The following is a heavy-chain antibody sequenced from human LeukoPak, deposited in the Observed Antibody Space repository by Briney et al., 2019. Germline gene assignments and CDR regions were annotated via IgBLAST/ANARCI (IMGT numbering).Heavy chain of an antibody. J-gene: IGHJ4*02. D-gene: IGHD1-1*01. V-gene: IGHV3-13*01. CDR1: GFTFSDYD. Sequence: GGSLRLSCAASGFTFSDYDMHWVRQATGNRLEWVSAIGTAGDTYYTGSVQGRFTISRENAKSSLYLQMNSLRAGDTAVYYCARVAKERVGGVYYFDCWGQGTLVTVSS. CDR2: IGTAGDT. CDR3: ARVAKERVGGVYYFDC.